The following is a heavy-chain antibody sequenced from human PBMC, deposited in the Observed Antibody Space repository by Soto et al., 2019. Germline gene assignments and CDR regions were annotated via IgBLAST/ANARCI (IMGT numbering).Heavy chain of an antibody. CDR1: GYTFTSYY. V-gene: IGHV1-46*03. Sequence: QVQLVQSGAEVKKPGASVKVSCKASGYTFTSYYMHWVRQAPGQGLEWMGIINPSGGSTSYAQKFRGRVTMTRDTSTSTVYMELSSLRSEDTAVYYCARDSLQTTPGYYYGMDVWGQGTTVTVSS. CDR3: ARDSLQTTPGYYYGMDV. CDR2: INPSGGST. J-gene: IGHJ6*02. D-gene: IGHD1-7*01.